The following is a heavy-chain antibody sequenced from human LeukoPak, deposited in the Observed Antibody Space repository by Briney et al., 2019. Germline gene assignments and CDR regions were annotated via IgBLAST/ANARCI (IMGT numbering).Heavy chain of an antibody. Sequence: SETLSLTCAVYGGSFSGYYWSWIRQPPGKGLEWIGEINHSRSTNYNPSLKSRVTISVDTSKNQFSLKLSSVTAADTAVYYCARAKQWLNKNHYFDYWGQGTLVTVSS. CDR2: INHSRST. J-gene: IGHJ4*02. CDR1: GGSFSGYY. D-gene: IGHD6-19*01. CDR3: ARAKQWLNKNHYFDY. V-gene: IGHV4-34*01.